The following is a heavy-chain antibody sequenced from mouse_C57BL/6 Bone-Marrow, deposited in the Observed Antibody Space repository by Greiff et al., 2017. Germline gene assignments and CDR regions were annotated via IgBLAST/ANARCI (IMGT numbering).Heavy chain of an antibody. CDR3: ASLITTVVGYYFDY. D-gene: IGHD1-1*01. CDR2: IYPGSGST. J-gene: IGHJ2*01. V-gene: IGHV1-55*01. CDR1: GYTFTSYW. Sequence: QVQLQRPGAELVKPGASVKMSCKASGYTFTSYWITWVKQRPGQGLEWIGDIYPGSGSTNYNEKFKSKATLTVDTSSSTAYMQLSSLTSEDSAVYYCASLITTVVGYYFDYWGQGTTLTVSS.